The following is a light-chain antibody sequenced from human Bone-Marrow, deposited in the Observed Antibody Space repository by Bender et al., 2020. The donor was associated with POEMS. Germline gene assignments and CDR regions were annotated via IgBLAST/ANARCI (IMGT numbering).Light chain of an antibody. Sequence: QSALTQPASVSGSPGQSITISCTGTSSDVGGFNFVSWYQHHPGKAPQLMIYEVDNRPLGISNRFSGAKSGNTASLSISGLQNDDEADYYCSSYTSSNTLVFGGGTKLTVL. V-gene: IGLV2-14*01. CDR3: SSYTSSNTLV. J-gene: IGLJ2*01. CDR1: SSDVGGFNF. CDR2: EVD.